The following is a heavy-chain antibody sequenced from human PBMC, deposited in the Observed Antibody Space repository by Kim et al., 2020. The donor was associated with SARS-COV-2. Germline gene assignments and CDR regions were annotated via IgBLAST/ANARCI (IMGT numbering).Heavy chain of an antibody. D-gene: IGHD4-4*01. CDR1: GGTFSSYA. CDR2: IIPIFGTA. Sequence: SVKVSCKASGGTFSSYAISWVRQAPGQGLEWMGGIIPIFGTANYAQKFQGRVTITADESTSTAYMELSSLRSEDTAVYYCARMAVTPGWFDPWGQGTLVTVSS. CDR3: ARMAVTPGWFDP. J-gene: IGHJ5*02. V-gene: IGHV1-69*13.